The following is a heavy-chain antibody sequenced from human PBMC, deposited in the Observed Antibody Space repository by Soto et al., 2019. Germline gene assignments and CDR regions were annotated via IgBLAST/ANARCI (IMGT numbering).Heavy chain of an antibody. CDR1: GGSFSSSTYY. V-gene: IGHV4-39*01. J-gene: IGHJ4*02. Sequence: QLQLQESGPRLVKPAETLSLTCIVSGGSFSSSTYYGGWIRQPPGKGLEWIGSIFYSGSTYYNPSLKSRVTPSVDTSKNRFSLKLSSVTAADTAVYYCASAPGFNLFDSWGQGTLVTVSS. CDR3: ASAPGFNLFDS. D-gene: IGHD5-12*01. CDR2: IFYSGST.